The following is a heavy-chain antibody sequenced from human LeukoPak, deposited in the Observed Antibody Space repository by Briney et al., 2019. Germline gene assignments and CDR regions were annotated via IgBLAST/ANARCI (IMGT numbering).Heavy chain of an antibody. CDR1: GLTFSSYD. V-gene: IGHV3-13*05. CDR3: VRGGLGLADDAFDI. D-gene: IGHD6-19*01. J-gene: IGHJ3*02. CDR2: IGPAADP. Sequence: PGGSLRLSCAASGLTFSSYDMHWVRQATGQGLEWVAVIGPAADPYYPVSVKGRFTISRENAKNSLYLQMNSLRAGDTAVYYCVRGGLGLADDAFDIWGQGTMVTVSS.